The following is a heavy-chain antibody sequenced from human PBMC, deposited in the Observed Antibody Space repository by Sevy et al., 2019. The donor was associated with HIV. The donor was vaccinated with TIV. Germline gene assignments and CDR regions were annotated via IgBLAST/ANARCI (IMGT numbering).Heavy chain of an antibody. CDR3: ARDPAIAAAVTFDN. CDR1: GFIFSSYS. CDR2: ISSSSKYI. Sequence: GGSLRLSCAASGFIFSSYSINWVRQAPGKGLEWVSSISSSSKYIYYADSVKGRFTISRDNAKNSLYLQMNSLRAEDTAVYYCARDPAIAAAVTFDNWGLGTLVTVSS. V-gene: IGHV3-21*01. J-gene: IGHJ4*02. D-gene: IGHD6-13*01.